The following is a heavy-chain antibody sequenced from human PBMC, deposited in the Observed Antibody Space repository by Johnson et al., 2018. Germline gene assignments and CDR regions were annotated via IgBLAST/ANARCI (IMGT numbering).Heavy chain of an antibody. Sequence: QVQLVESGAEVKKXGSSVKVSCKASGGTFSSYAISWVRQAPGQGLEWMGGIIPIFGTATYAQKFQGRVTITADEATSTAYMELSSLRSEDTAVYYGARARLYATHSTHPNGMDVWGQGTTVTVSS. V-gene: IGHV1-69*01. CDR2: IIPIFGTA. D-gene: IGHD2-2*02. J-gene: IGHJ6*02. CDR3: ARARLYATHSTHPNGMDV. CDR1: GGTFSSYA.